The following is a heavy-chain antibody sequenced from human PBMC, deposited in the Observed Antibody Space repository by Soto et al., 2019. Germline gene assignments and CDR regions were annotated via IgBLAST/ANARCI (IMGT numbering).Heavy chain of an antibody. V-gene: IGHV3-9*01. CDR1: AFTFGAHA. D-gene: IGHD2-15*01. Sequence: EVQLVESGGDLVQPGRSLRLSCAASAFTFGAHAMHWVRQTPGKGLEWVSGISWNSGTIGYADSVKGRFTISIDNANNSLYLQMNSLRAEDTALYYCAKAADDCSSGKCYGKFDYWRQGTLVNVSS. CDR3: AKAADDCSSGKCYGKFDY. J-gene: IGHJ4*02. CDR2: ISWNSGTI.